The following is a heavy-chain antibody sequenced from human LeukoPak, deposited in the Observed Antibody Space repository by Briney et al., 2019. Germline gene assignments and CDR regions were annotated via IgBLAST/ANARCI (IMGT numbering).Heavy chain of an antibody. J-gene: IGHJ4*02. V-gene: IGHV3-23*01. CDR2: ISGSGGST. CDR1: GFTFSSYA. CDR3: AAGGTGYSGYVAFDY. Sequence: GRSLRLSCAASGFTFSSYAMSWVRQAPGKGLEWVSAISGSGGSTYYADSVKGRFTISRDNSKNTLYLQMNSLRAEDTAVYYCAAGGTGYSGYVAFDYWGQGTLVTVSS. D-gene: IGHD5-12*01.